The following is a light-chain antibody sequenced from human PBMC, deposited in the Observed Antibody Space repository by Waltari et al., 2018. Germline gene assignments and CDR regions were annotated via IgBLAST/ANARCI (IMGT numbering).Light chain of an antibody. J-gene: IGKJ4*01. CDR2: AAS. Sequence: DVHMTQSPSSLSASVGDRVTITCRASQSINNYVNWYHHKPGKAPKLLICAASILQNGAPSRFSGSGSLTVFTLTISSVQPEDFGTYYCQQTYFTPRVTFGGGTKLHI. V-gene: IGKV1-39*01. CDR1: QSINNY. CDR3: QQTYFTPRVT.